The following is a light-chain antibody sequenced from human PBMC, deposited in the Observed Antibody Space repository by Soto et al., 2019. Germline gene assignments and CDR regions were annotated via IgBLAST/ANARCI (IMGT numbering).Light chain of an antibody. V-gene: IGKV1-5*01. CDR1: QSIISW. CDR3: QQFNYYPYT. Sequence: DIQMTQSPSTLSASVGDRVTITCRASQSIISWLAWYNQKPGKAPKVLIYHASILETGVPSRFSGSGSGTDFTLTIDSLQPDDFATYFCQQFNYYPYTFGQGTKLEI. J-gene: IGKJ2*01. CDR2: HAS.